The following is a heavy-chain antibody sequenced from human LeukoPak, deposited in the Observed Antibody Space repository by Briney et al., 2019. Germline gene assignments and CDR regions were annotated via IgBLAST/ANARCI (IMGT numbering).Heavy chain of an antibody. CDR3: ARGVYCSSTSCYRISPGYYYMDV. J-gene: IGHJ6*03. CDR2: TSAYNGDV. D-gene: IGHD2-2*01. V-gene: IGHV1-18*01. CDR1: GYTFTSYG. Sequence: GASVKVSCKASGYTFTSYGISWVRQAPGHGLEWMGWTSAYNGDVNYAQKRQGRVTMTTDTSTSTAYMELRSLRSDDTAVYYCARGVYCSSTSCYRISPGYYYMDVWGKGTTVTISS.